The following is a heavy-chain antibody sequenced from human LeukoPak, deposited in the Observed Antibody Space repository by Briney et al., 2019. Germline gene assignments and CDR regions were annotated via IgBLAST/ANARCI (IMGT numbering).Heavy chain of an antibody. D-gene: IGHD3-22*01. J-gene: IGHJ4*02. Sequence: GGSLRLSCAASGFTFSTYWMHWVRQAPGKGLVWVSRINSDGSSTNYADSVKGRFTISRDNANNTLYLQLNSLRAEDTAVYYCARDDNYFYDSSGRFDYWGQGTLVTVSS. CDR2: INSDGSST. CDR1: GFTFSTYW. V-gene: IGHV3-74*01. CDR3: ARDDNYFYDSSGRFDY.